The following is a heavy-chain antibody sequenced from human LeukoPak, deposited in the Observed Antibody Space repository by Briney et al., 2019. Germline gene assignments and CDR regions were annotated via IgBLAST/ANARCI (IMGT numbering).Heavy chain of an antibody. J-gene: IGHJ4*02. D-gene: IGHD6-19*01. CDR2: IYPGDSDI. Sequence: GESLKISCKGSGYNFTSYWIGWVRQMPGKGLEWMGIIYPGDSDIRYSPSFQGQVTISVDKSISTSYLQWSSLKASDTAIYYCARASSAWYMFDYWGQGTLAIVSS. CDR3: ARASSAWYMFDY. CDR1: GYNFTSYW. V-gene: IGHV5-51*01.